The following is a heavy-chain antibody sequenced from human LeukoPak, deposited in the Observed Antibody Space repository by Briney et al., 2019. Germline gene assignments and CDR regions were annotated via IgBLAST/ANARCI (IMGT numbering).Heavy chain of an antibody. CDR1: GFTFSSYA. V-gene: IGHV3-30*04. Sequence: GRSLRPSCAASGFTFSSYAMHWVRQAPGKGLEWVAVISYDGSNKYYADSVKGRFTISRDNSKNTLYLQMNSLRAEDTAVYYCARVQGRYSYGSGFDSWGQGTLVTVSS. CDR2: ISYDGSNK. D-gene: IGHD5-18*01. CDR3: ARVQGRYSYGSGFDS. J-gene: IGHJ4*02.